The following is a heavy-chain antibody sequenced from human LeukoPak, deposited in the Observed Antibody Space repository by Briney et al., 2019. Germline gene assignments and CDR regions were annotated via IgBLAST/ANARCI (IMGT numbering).Heavy chain of an antibody. J-gene: IGHJ4*02. CDR1: EFTFSTYY. CDR2: IRADGSAQ. CDR3: ARWLYSGGWAMDY. D-gene: IGHD6-19*01. Sequence: GGSLRLSCAASEFTFSTYYMTWVRQAPGKGLEWVGSIRADGSAQFYVDSVRGRFTISRDNAKDSLYLQMNSLRAEDTAVYYCARWLYSGGWAMDYWGQGTLVSVS. V-gene: IGHV3-7*01.